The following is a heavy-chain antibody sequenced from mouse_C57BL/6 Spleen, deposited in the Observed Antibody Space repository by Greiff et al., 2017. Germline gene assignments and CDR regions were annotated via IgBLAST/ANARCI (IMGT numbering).Heavy chain of an antibody. Sequence: EVQLKESGPGLAKPSQTLSLTCSVTGYSITSDYWNWIRKFPGNKLEYMGYISYSGSTYYNPSLKSRISITRDTSKNQYYLQLNSVTTEDTATYYCARYRDYGSSYDWYFDVWGTGTTVTVSS. CDR3: ARYRDYGSSYDWYFDV. CDR2: ISYSGST. V-gene: IGHV3-8*01. J-gene: IGHJ1*03. D-gene: IGHD1-1*01. CDR1: GYSITSDY.